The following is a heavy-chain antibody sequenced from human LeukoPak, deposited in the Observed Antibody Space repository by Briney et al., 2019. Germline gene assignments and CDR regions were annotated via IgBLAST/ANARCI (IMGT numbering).Heavy chain of an antibody. Sequence: PGGSLRLSCVASGFTFSNHAMTWVRQAPGKGLEWVSAISASGVDTFYAPSVKGRFTISRDNSKNTLYLQINSLRAEDTAIYHCAKDVWWSVSWGQGTLVTVSS. J-gene: IGHJ5*02. D-gene: IGHD2-8*02. CDR2: ISASGVDT. CDR3: AKDVWWSVS. CDR1: GFTFSNHA. V-gene: IGHV3-23*01.